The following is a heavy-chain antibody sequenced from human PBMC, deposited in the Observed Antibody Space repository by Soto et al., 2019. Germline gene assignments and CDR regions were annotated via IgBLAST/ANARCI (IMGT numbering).Heavy chain of an antibody. J-gene: IGHJ4*02. CDR1: GDTVTKYG. V-gene: IGHV1-18*01. Sequence: QVQLVQSGGEVKKPGASVKVSCKASGDTVTKYGISWVRQAPGQGLEWLGWISFYNGHTNYALKFQDRITFTTDTSTSTASMELRSLTSGDTAVYYCAGATSIAVAGKETWGQGTLVTVSS. D-gene: IGHD6-19*01. CDR2: ISFYNGHT. CDR3: AGATSIAVAGKET.